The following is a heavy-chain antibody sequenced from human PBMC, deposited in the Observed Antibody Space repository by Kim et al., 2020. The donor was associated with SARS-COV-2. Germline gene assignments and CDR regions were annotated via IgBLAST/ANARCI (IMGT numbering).Heavy chain of an antibody. Sequence: ASVKVSCKVSGYTLTELSMHWVRQAPGKGLEWMGGFDPEDGETIYAQKFQGRVTMTEDTSTDTAYMELSSLRSEDTAVYYCATHRGGITMVQGVMPFDYWGQGTLVTVSS. CDR1: GYTLTELS. D-gene: IGHD3-10*01. CDR2: FDPEDGET. V-gene: IGHV1-24*01. J-gene: IGHJ4*02. CDR3: ATHRGGITMVQGVMPFDY.